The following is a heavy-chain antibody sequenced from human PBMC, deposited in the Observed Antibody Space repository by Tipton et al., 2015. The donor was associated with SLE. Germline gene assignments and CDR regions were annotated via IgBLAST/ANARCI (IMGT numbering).Heavy chain of an antibody. Sequence: TLSLTCTVSGGSIGSNYRGWIRQPPGRGLEWIGYIYNSGSTKYNPSLKNRVTISVDTSKNHFSLKLSSVTAADTAVYYCARWGAGSRGNWFDPWGQGTLITVSS. CDR2: IYNSGST. V-gene: IGHV4-59*01. D-gene: IGHD1/OR15-1a*01. J-gene: IGHJ5*02. CDR1: GGSIGSNY. CDR3: ARWGAGSRGNWFDP.